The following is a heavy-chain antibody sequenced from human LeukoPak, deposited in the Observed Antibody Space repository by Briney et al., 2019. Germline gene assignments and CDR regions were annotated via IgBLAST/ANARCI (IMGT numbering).Heavy chain of an antibody. CDR2: ISSSSSYI. CDR3: ARVLLWFGLDY. V-gene: IGHV3-21*01. Sequence: GGSLRLSCAASGFTFSSYSMNWVRQAPGKGLEWVSSISSSSSYIYYADSVKGRFTVSRDNAKNSLYLQMNSLRAEDTAVYYCARVLLWFGLDYWGQGTLVTVSS. D-gene: IGHD3-10*01. CDR1: GFTFSSYS. J-gene: IGHJ4*02.